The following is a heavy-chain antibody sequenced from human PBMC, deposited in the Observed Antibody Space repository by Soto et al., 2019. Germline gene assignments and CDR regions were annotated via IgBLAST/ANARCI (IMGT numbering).Heavy chain of an antibody. Sequence: PWGSLRVSCASSGFTFSIYAMSWVRQAPGKGLDWVSVISGSAVSTYYADSVKGRFTISIDNSKNTLYLQMNSLRAEDTAVYYCAKIHYYDTSGYPWYFDFWGQGTMVTVSS. CDR1: GFTFSIYA. D-gene: IGHD3-22*01. J-gene: IGHJ4*02. CDR2: ISGSAVST. CDR3: AKIHYYDTSGYPWYFDF. V-gene: IGHV3-23*01.